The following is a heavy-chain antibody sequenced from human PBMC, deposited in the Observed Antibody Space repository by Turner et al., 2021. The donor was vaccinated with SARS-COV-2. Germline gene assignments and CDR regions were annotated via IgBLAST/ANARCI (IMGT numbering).Heavy chain of an antibody. V-gene: IGHV3-23*01. CDR3: AKDVGVASLVGATADY. Sequence: EVQLLGSGGGLEQPGGSLRLSCAASGFIFSSYTMTWVRQAPGKGLQWVSAIRGSGSGTSYADSVKGRFTISRDNSKSTLYLQMSSLRAEDTAIYYCAKDVGVASLVGATADYWGQGTLVTVSS. CDR1: GFIFSSYT. D-gene: IGHD1-26*01. J-gene: IGHJ4*01. CDR2: IRGSGSGT.